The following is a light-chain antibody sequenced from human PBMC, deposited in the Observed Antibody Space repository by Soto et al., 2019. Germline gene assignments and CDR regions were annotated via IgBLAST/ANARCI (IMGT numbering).Light chain of an antibody. CDR2: GAS. CDR3: QKYDSAPWT. Sequence: EIQMTQSPSSLSASVGDRVTITCRASQGISNYLAWYQQQPGKVPKLLIYGASTLQSGVPSRLSGSGSGTDFTLIINSLQPEDVATYYCQKYDSAPWTFGQGTKVEI. J-gene: IGKJ1*01. V-gene: IGKV1-27*01. CDR1: QGISNY.